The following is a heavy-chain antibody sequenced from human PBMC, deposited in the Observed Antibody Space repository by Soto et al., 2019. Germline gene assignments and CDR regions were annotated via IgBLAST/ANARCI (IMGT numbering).Heavy chain of an antibody. CDR2: ISSGSGNI. CDR3: ARTYGTGSLNWFDP. CDR1: GFIFSSYD. D-gene: IGHD3-10*01. J-gene: IGHJ5*01. Sequence: GGSLRLSCAASGFIFSSYDMNWVRQAPGKGLEWVSYISSGSGNILYADSVKGRFTISRDNAKNSLYLQMNSLRAEDTAVYYCARTYGTGSLNWFDPWGQGTTVTVSS. V-gene: IGHV3-48*04.